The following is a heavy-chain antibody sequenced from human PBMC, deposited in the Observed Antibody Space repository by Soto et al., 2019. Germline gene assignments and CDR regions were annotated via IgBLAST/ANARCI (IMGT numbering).Heavy chain of an antibody. CDR2: INSDGSGT. CDR1: GLTFSNYW. V-gene: IGHV3-74*01. CDR3: VRGRGGSSHFDY. J-gene: IGHJ4*02. D-gene: IGHD6-6*01. Sequence: EVQLVESGGGLVQPGGSLRLSCAASGLTFSNYWMHWVRQDPEKGLVWVSHINSDGSGTNYADSVKGRFTISRDNAKNTLYLQMNSLRAEDTAVYFCVRGRGGSSHFDYWGQGTLVTVSS.